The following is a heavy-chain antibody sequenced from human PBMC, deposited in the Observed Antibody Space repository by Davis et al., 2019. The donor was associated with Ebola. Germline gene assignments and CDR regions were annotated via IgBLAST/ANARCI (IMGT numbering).Heavy chain of an antibody. V-gene: IGHV3-23*01. CDR3: AKGYGSGFLDC. D-gene: IGHD6-19*01. CDR2: ISDSGSSP. Sequence: GESLKISCTASGFTVSSNHMSWVRQAPGKGLEWVSAISDSGSSPYYADSVKGRFTISRDNTNSTLYLQMDSLRAEDTALYYCAKGYGSGFLDCWGQGTLVTVSS. J-gene: IGHJ4*02. CDR1: GFTVSSNH.